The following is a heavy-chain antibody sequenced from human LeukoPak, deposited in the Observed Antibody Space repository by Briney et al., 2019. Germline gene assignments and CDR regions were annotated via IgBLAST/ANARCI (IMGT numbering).Heavy chain of an antibody. CDR2: IIPIFGTA. CDR3: ASCPYYYDSSGYYGDY. Sequence: SVKVSCKASGGTFSSYAISWVRQAPGQGLEWVGGIIPIFGTANYAQKFQGRVTITADESTSTAYMELSSLRSEDTAVYYCASCPYYYDSSGYYGDYWGQGTLVTVSS. CDR1: GGTFSSYA. D-gene: IGHD3-22*01. V-gene: IGHV1-69*13. J-gene: IGHJ4*02.